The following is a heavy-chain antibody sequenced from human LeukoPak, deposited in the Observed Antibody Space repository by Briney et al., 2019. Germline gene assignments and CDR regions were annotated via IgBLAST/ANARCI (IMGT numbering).Heavy chain of an antibody. D-gene: IGHD3-10*01. Sequence: PSQTLSLTCTVSGGSISSGGYYWSWIRQPPGKGLEWIGYIYYSGSTYYNPSLKSRVTISVDTSKNQFSLELSSVTAADTAVYYCARVGVTMVRGVIIRAIDIWGQGTMITVSS. CDR3: ARVGVTMVRGVIIRAIDI. CDR1: GGSISSGGYY. V-gene: IGHV4-31*03. CDR2: IYYSGST. J-gene: IGHJ3*02.